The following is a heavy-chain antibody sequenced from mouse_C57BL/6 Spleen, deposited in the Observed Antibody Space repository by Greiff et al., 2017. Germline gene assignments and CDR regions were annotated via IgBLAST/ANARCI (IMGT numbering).Heavy chain of an antibody. Sequence: QVQLQQPGTELVKPGASVKLSCKASGYTFTSYWMHWVKQRPGQGLEWIGNINPSNGGTNYNEKFKSKATLTVDKSSSTAYMQLSSLTSEDSAVYYCAITIYYYGSSYDYAMDYWGQGTSVTVSS. V-gene: IGHV1-53*01. D-gene: IGHD1-1*01. CDR3: AITIYYYGSSYDYAMDY. J-gene: IGHJ4*01. CDR1: GYTFTSYW. CDR2: INPSNGGT.